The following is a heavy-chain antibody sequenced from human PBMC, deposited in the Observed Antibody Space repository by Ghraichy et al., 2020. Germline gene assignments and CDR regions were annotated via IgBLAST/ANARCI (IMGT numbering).Heavy chain of an antibody. CDR1: GFTLRNFG. J-gene: IGHJ4*02. CDR2: ISYDGNKK. Sequence: GESLNISCAASGFTLRNFGMHWVRQAPGKGLEWVTFISYDGNKKYYADSVKGRLTISRDNSKNTLYLQMNSLRAEDTAVYYCAKDFGTDGYYTFDYWGQGTLVTVSS. V-gene: IGHV3-30*18. D-gene: IGHD3-22*01. CDR3: AKDFGTDGYYTFDY.